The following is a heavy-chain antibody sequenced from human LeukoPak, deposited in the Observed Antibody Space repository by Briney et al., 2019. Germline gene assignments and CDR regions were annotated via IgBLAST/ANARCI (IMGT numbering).Heavy chain of an antibody. Sequence: PGGSLRLSCAASGFTFNDYYMSWVRQAPGKGLEWLSNIGETGSTIYYAASVKGRFTISRDNANSSLFLHMNSLRVEDTAVYYCARDRVTYSSSWFRRGALDVGGRGPTVTVSS. V-gene: IGHV3-11*01. CDR3: ARDRVTYSSSWFRRGALDV. CDR1: GFTFNDYY. CDR2: IGETGSTI. D-gene: IGHD6-13*01. J-gene: IGHJ6*02.